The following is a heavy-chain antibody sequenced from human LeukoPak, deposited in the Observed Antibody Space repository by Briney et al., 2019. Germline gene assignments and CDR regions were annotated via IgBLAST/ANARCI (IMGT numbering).Heavy chain of an antibody. CDR3: ARAVVAATRPFDY. CDR2: INHSGST. CDR1: GGSISSADYS. J-gene: IGHJ4*02. V-gene: IGHV4-34*01. Sequence: SETLFLTCTVSGGSISSADYSWSWIRQPPGKGLEWIGEINHSGSTNYNPSLKSRVTISVDTSKNQFSLKLSSVTAADTAVYYCARAVVAATRPFDYWGQGTLVTVSS. D-gene: IGHD2-15*01.